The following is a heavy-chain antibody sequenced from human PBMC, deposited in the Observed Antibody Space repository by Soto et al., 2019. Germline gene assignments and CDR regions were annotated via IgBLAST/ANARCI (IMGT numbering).Heavy chain of an antibody. V-gene: IGHV1-69*13. CDR2: IIPIFGTA. D-gene: IGHD6-13*01. J-gene: IGHJ6*02. Sequence: SVKVSCKASGGTFSSYAISWVRQAPGQGLEWMGGIIPIFGTANYAQKFQGRVTITADESTSTAYMELSSLRSEDTAVYYCARKISSWPARYGMDVWGQGTTVTVSS. CDR1: GGTFSSYA. CDR3: ARKISSWPARYGMDV.